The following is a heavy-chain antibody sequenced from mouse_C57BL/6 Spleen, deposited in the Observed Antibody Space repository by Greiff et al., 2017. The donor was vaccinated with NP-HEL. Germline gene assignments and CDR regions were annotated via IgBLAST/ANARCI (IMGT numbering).Heavy chain of an antibody. D-gene: IGHD2-5*01. J-gene: IGHJ1*03. CDR2: IDPETGGT. CDR3: TRDYSNYEGYFDV. CDR1: GYTFTDYE. V-gene: IGHV1-15*01. Sequence: VQLQQSGAELVRPGASVTLSCKASGYTFTDYEMHWVKQTPVHGLEWIGAIDPETGGTAYNQKFKGKAILSADKSSSTAYMELRSLTSEDSAVYYCTRDYSNYEGYFDVWGTGTTVTVSS.